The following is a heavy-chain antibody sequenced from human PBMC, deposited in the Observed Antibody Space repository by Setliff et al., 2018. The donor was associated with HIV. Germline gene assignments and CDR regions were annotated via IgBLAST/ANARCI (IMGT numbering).Heavy chain of an antibody. D-gene: IGHD3-10*01. CDR1: GYSISSGYY. CDR2: ISRSWT. CDR3: ARRPAGALAGGYGMDV. J-gene: IGHJ6*02. V-gene: IGHV4-38-2*01. Sequence: SETLSLTCAVSGYSISSGYYWGWIRQPPGKGLEWIGSISRSWTYYNPSLKSRVTISVDTSKNQFSLKLSSVTAADAAVYYCARRPAGALAGGYGMDVWGQGTTVTVSS.